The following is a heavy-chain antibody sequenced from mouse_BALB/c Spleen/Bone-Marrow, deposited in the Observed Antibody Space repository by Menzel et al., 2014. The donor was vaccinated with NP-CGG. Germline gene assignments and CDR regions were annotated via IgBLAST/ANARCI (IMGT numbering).Heavy chain of an antibody. CDR3: AREYYGSSGYFDV. CDR2: INPSTGYT. CDR1: GYTITSYC. J-gene: IGHJ1*01. D-gene: IGHD1-1*01. Sequence: QVQLQQSGAELAKPGASVKMSCRASGYTITSYCMHWVKQRPGQGLEWIGYINPSTGYTEYNQKFKDEATLTADKSSSTAYMQLSSLTSEDSAVYYCAREYYGSSGYFDVWGAGTTVTVSS. V-gene: IGHV1-7*01.